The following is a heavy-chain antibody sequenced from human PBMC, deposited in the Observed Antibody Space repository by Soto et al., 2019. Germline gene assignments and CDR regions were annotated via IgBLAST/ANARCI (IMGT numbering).Heavy chain of an antibody. V-gene: IGHV3-30*18. CDR3: AKALVGATDDAFDI. CDR2: ISYDGSNK. J-gene: IGHJ3*02. D-gene: IGHD1-26*01. Sequence: QVQLVESGGGVVQPGRSLRLSCAASGFTFSSYGMHWVRQAPGKGLEWVAVISYDGSNKYYADSVKGRFTISRDNSKNTLYLQMNSLRAEDTAVYYCAKALVGATDDAFDIWGQGTMVTVSS. CDR1: GFTFSSYG.